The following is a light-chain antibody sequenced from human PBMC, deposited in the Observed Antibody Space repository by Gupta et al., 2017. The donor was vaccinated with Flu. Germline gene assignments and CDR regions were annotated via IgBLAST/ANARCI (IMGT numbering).Light chain of an antibody. Sequence: QSVLTQPPSASGPPGPRVAISCSGSSSNIAINTVNWYQQFPGTAPTLLIYGNDRRPSGVPDRFSGSKSGTSASLAISGLQSEDEADYYCAVWDDSLNAWVFGGGTKLTVL. CDR3: AVWDDSLNAWV. CDR2: GND. CDR1: SSNIAINT. V-gene: IGLV1-44*01. J-gene: IGLJ3*02.